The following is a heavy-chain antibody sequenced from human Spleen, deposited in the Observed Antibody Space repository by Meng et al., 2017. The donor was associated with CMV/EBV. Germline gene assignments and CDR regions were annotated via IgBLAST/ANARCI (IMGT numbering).Heavy chain of an antibody. CDR3: AAADYDFWSGYLYYFHGMDV. D-gene: IGHD3-3*01. Sequence: GESLKISCAASGFTVTSTYMSWVRQAPGKGLEWVSILFSGGSIYYADSVKGRFIISRDTSKNTLYLQVNSLRAEDTAVYFCAAADYDFWSGYLYYFHGMDVWGQGTTVTVSS. V-gene: IGHV3-53*01. CDR2: LFSGGSI. J-gene: IGHJ6*02. CDR1: GFTVTSTY.